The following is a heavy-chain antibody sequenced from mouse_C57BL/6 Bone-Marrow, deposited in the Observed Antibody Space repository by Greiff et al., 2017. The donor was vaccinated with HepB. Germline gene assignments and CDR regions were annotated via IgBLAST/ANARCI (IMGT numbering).Heavy chain of an antibody. Sequence: EVKLMESGGGLFQPGGSLKFSCAASGSIFRANGMAWVRKAPRKGPEWEDSIRNLDYGIYYVDTVTGRFTICRENAKNTLYLEMSSLRSEDTAMYYCARRCYDGYYAMDYWGQGTSVTVSS. CDR1: GSIFRANG. V-gene: IGHV5-15*01. J-gene: IGHJ4*01. CDR2: IRNLDYGI. CDR3: ARRCYDGYYAMDY. D-gene: IGHD2-12*01.